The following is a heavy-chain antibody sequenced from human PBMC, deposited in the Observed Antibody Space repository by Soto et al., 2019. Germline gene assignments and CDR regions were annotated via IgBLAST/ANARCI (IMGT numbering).Heavy chain of an antibody. J-gene: IGHJ6*03. CDR2: IKQDGSEP. CDR3: ARDRAVCSATNCRRGSIYYYYMDV. D-gene: IGHD2-2*01. V-gene: IGHV3-7*01. Sequence: EVPLVESGGGLVQPGGYRRLSCAASGFTFSGHWMSWVRQAPGTGLEWVAHIKQDGSEPFYVGYVKGRFTISRYNVKNPLDLQMNSLRPEDTALYYCARDRAVCSATNCRRGSIYYYYMDVWGNGTTVTVSS. CDR1: GFTFSGHW.